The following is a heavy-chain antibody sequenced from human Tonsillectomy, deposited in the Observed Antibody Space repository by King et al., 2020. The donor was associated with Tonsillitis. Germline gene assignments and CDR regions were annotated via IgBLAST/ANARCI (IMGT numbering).Heavy chain of an antibody. V-gene: IGHV1-18*04. CDR1: GYTFTSYG. CDR3: ASVPLDYYLADEGIPFDY. Sequence: QLVQSGAEVKKPGASVKVSCKASGYTFTSYGISWVRQAPGQGLEWMGWISAYNGDTNYAQKLKGRVTMTTDTSTSTAYMDLRSLRSDDTAVYYCASVPLDYYLADEGIPFDYWGQGTLVTVSS. CDR2: ISAYNGDT. D-gene: IGHD3-22*01. J-gene: IGHJ4*02.